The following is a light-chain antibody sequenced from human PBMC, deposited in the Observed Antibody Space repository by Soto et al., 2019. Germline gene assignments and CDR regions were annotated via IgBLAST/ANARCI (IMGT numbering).Light chain of an antibody. J-gene: IGKJ1*01. CDR2: GAS. CDR1: QSVSSSY. Sequence: EIGLTQSPGTLSLSPGERATLSCRASQSVSSSYLAWYQQKPGQAHRLLIYGASSRATGIPDRFSGSGSGTDFTLTISRLEPEDFAVYYCQQFGSSPWTFGQGTKVGIK. V-gene: IGKV3-20*01. CDR3: QQFGSSPWT.